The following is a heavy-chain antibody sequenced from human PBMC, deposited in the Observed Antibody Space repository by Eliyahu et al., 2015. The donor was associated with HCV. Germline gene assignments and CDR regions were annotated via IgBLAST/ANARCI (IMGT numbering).Heavy chain of an antibody. CDR1: AYTFTGXX. Sequence: QVQLVQSGAEVKKPGASVKVSCTASAYTFTGXXMHXVRQAPGQGLEWMGWIDPNRGGTKYAQKFQGRVTMGRDTSISTAYMELTSLISDDTAVYYCARDSGWAYGYFYFHHWGQGTLVTVS. CDR2: IDPNRGGT. D-gene: IGHD4-17*01. J-gene: IGHJ1*01. CDR3: ARDSGWAYGYFYFHH. V-gene: IGHV1-2*02.